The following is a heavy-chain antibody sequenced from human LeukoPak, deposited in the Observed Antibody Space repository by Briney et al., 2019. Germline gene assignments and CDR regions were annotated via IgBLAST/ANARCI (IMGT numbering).Heavy chain of an antibody. CDR2: INHSGST. J-gene: IGHJ6*02. Sequence: SETLSLTCAVYGGSFSGYYWSWIRQPPGKGLEWIGEINHSGSTNYNPSLKSRVTISVDTSKNQFSLKLSSVTAADTAVYYCARAGLYYDILTGRYYYYGMDVWGQGTTVTVSS. CDR1: GGSFSGYY. V-gene: IGHV4-34*01. CDR3: ARAGLYYDILTGRYYYYGMDV. D-gene: IGHD3-9*01.